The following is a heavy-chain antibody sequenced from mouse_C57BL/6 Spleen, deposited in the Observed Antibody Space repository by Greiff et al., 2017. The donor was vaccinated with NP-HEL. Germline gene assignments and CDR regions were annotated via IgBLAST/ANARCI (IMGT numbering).Heavy chain of an antibody. V-gene: IGHV1-42*01. CDR1: GYSFTGYY. J-gene: IGHJ3*01. CDR2: INPSTGGT. Sequence: VQLQQSGPELVKPGASVKISCKASGYSFTGYYMNWVKQSPEKSLEWIGEINPSTGGTTYNQKFKAKATLTVDKSSSTAYMQLKSLTSEDSAVYYCAREGSNYTSWFAYWGQGTLVTVSS. D-gene: IGHD2-5*01. CDR3: AREGSNYTSWFAY.